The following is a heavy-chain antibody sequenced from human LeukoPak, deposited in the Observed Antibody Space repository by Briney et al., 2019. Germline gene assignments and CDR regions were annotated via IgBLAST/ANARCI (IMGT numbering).Heavy chain of an antibody. CDR1: GLPSSAFG. V-gene: IGHV3-30*18. CDR2: ISYDGSNK. D-gene: IGHD5-12*01. J-gene: IGHJ4*02. Sequence: GGPLSSSGEAPGLPSSAFGIPGVGQAPGKGLKWVAVISYDGSNKYYADSVKGRFTISRDNSKNTLYLQMNSLRAEDTAVYYCAKDSSGYDSVDYWGQGTAVTVSS. CDR3: AKDSSGYDSVDY.